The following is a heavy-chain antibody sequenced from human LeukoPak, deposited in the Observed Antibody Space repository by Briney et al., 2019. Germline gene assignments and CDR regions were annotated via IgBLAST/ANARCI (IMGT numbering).Heavy chain of an antibody. CDR3: ASGYIVVVVAATPDLFDY. V-gene: IGHV3-21*01. CDR1: GFTFSSYS. D-gene: IGHD2-15*01. Sequence: GGSLRLSCAASGFTFSSYSMNWVRQAPGKGLEWVSSISSSSSYIYYADSVKGRFTISRDNAKNSLYLQMNSLRAEDTAVYYCASGYIVVVVAATPDLFDYWGQGTLVTVSS. CDR2: ISSSSSYI. J-gene: IGHJ4*02.